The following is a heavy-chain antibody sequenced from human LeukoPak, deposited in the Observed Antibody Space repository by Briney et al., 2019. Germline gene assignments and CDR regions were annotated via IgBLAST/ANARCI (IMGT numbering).Heavy chain of an antibody. Sequence: ASVKVSCETSGYTFTSYGISWARQAPGQGLEWMGWINANNGDTNYAQKLQGRVTMTTDTSTTTAYMELRSLRSDDTAVYYCARDQGTYTVMVDYWGQGTLVTVSS. D-gene: IGHD5-18*01. CDR3: ARDQGTYTVMVDY. J-gene: IGHJ4*02. V-gene: IGHV1-18*01. CDR2: INANNGDT. CDR1: GYTFTSYG.